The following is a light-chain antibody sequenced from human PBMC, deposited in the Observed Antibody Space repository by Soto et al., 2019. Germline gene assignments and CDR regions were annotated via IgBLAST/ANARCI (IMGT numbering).Light chain of an antibody. CDR2: AAS. J-gene: IGKJ1*01. CDR3: QQSYSTTWT. V-gene: IGKV1-39*01. Sequence: MQMTQSPSSLSASVGDRVTITCRASQGISTYLNWYHQKPGKAPKLLIYAASSLQSGVPSRFSGSGSETDFTLTISSLQPEDFATYSCQQSYSTTWTFGQGTKVDIK. CDR1: QGISTY.